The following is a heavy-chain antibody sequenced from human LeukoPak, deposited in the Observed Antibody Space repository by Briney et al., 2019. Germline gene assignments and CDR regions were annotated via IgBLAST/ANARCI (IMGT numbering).Heavy chain of an antibody. CDR2: INSDGSSR. CDR1: GFTFSSYW. CDR3: ARDTLYCSGGYCYHDI. J-gene: IGHJ3*02. D-gene: IGHD2-15*01. Sequence: GGSLRLSCAASGFTFSSYWMHWVRQAPGKGLVWVSRINSDGSSRSYADSVKGRFTISRDNAKNTLYLQTNSLRAEDTAVYYCARDTLYCSGGYCYHDIWGQGTMVTVSS. V-gene: IGHV3-74*01.